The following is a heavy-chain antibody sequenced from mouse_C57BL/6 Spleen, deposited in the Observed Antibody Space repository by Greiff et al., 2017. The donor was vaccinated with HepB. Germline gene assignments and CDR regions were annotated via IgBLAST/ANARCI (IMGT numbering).Heavy chain of an antibody. CDR1: GFTFSDYY. J-gene: IGHJ2*01. CDR3: AREDDGRYFDY. Sequence: EVKLVESEGGLVQPGSSMKLSCTASGFTFSDYYMAWLRQVPEKGLEWVANINYDGSSTYYLDSLKSRFIISRDNAKNILYLQMSSLKSEDTATYYCAREDDGRYFDYWGQGTTLTVSS. D-gene: IGHD2-3*01. V-gene: IGHV5-16*01. CDR2: INYDGSST.